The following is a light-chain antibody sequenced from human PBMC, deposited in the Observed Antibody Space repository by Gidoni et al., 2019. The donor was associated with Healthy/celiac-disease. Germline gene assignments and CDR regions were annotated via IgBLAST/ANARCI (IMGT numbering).Light chain of an antibody. Sequence: DIQMTQSPSTLSASVGDRVTITCRASQSISSWLAWYQQKPGKAPKLLIYKASSLESGVPSRFSGSGSGTGFTLTISSLQPDDFATYYCQQYNSYPWTFGQXTKVEIK. CDR3: QQYNSYPWT. CDR1: QSISSW. V-gene: IGKV1-5*03. CDR2: KAS. J-gene: IGKJ1*01.